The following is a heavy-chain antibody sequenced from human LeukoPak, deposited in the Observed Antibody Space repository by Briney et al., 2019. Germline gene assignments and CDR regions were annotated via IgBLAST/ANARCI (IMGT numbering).Heavy chain of an antibody. CDR3: ARVSSDFWSGYYDY. Sequence: SQTLSLTCAISGDSVSSNSAAWNWSRQSPSRGLEWLGRTYYRSKWYNDYAVPVKSRITINPDTSKNQFSLQLNSVTPEDTAVYYCARVSSDFWSGYYDYWGQGTLVTVSS. CDR1: GDSVSSNSAA. D-gene: IGHD3-3*01. J-gene: IGHJ4*02. V-gene: IGHV6-1*01. CDR2: TYYRSKWYN.